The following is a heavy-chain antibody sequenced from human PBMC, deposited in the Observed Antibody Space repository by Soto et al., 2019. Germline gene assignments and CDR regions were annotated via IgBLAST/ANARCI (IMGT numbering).Heavy chain of an antibody. D-gene: IGHD5-18*01. J-gene: IGHJ3*02. CDR2: INAGNGNT. V-gene: IGHV1-3*01. CDR1: GYTFTSYA. Sequence: ASVKVSCKASGYTFTSYAMHWVRQAPGQRLEWMGWINAGNGNTKYSQKFQGRVTITRDTSASTAYMELSSLRSEDTAVYYCARGSDTAMAGGAFDIWGQGTMVTVSS. CDR3: ARGSDTAMAGGAFDI.